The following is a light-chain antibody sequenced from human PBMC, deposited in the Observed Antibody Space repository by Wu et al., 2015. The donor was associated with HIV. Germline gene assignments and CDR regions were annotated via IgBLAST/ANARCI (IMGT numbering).Light chain of an antibody. V-gene: IGKV1-5*03. CDR1: HNISSW. CDR3: QQYYSYPRS. Sequence: IQMTQSPSTLSASVGDRVTITCRASHNISSWLAWYQQKPGKVPKFLIYEASKLEIGVPSRFSGSGSGTDFTLTISCLQSEDFATYYCQQYYSYPRSFGQGTKLEIK. CDR2: EAS. J-gene: IGKJ2*03.